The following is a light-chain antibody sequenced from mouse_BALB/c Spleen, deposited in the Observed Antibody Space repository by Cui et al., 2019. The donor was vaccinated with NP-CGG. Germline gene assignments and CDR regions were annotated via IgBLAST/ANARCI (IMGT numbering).Light chain of an antibody. CDR2: GTN. CDR3: ALWYSNHWV. J-gene: IGLJ1*01. V-gene: IGLV1*01. CDR1: TRTVTTYTY. Sequence: QAVVTQESELTTSPGTTVTVTCRSSTRTVTTYTYTNLVQEKPDHLFTGLIGGTNNRAPGVPARFSGSLIGDKAALTITGAQTEDEAIYFCALWYSNHWVFGGGTKLTVL.